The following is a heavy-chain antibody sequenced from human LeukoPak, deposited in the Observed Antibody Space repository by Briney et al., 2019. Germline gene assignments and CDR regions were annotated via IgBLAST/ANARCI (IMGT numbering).Heavy chain of an antibody. Sequence: SETLSLTCAVYGGSFSGYYWSWIRQPPGKGLEWIGEINHSGSTNYNPSLKSRVTISVDTSKNQFSLKLSSVTAADTAVYYCARGTRLSGYSYGPYYYYYYMDVWRKGTTVTVSS. V-gene: IGHV4-34*01. CDR2: INHSGST. J-gene: IGHJ6*03. CDR3: ARGTRLSGYSYGPYYYYYYMDV. D-gene: IGHD5-18*01. CDR1: GGSFSGYY.